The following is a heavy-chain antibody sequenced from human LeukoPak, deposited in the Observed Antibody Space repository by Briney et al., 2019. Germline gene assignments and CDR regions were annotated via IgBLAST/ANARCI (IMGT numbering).Heavy chain of an antibody. D-gene: IGHD3-16*02. J-gene: IGHJ5*02. CDR2: INPNSGGT. CDR3: ARVFEDYVWGSYLKYNWFDP. Sequence: ASVKVSCKASGYTFTGYYMHWVRQAPGQGLEWMGWINPNSGGTNYAQKFQGRVTMTRNTSISTAYMELSSLRSEDTAVYYCARVFEDYVWGSYLKYNWFDPWGQGTLVTVSS. CDR1: GYTFTGYY. V-gene: IGHV1-2*02.